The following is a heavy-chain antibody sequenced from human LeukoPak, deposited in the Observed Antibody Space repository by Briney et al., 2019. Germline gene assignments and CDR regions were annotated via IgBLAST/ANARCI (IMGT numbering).Heavy chain of an antibody. J-gene: IGHJ5*02. CDR1: GGSISSYY. CDR2: IYYSGNT. CDR3: ARAFTSPGGFDP. Sequence: SETLSLTCTVSGGSISSYYWSWIRQPPGKGMEWIGYIYYSGNTNYNPSLKSRVTISVDTSKNQLSVKLTSVTAADTAVYYCARAFTSPGGFDPWGQGTLVTVSS. D-gene: IGHD3-16*01. V-gene: IGHV4-59*01.